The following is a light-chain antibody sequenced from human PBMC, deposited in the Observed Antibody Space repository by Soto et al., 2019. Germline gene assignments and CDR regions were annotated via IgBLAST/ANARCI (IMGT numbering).Light chain of an antibody. CDR1: SSDVGGYNY. Sequence: QSALTQPPSASGSPRQSVTISCTGTSSDVGGYNYVSWYQQHPGKVPKLLIYEVTRRPSGVPDRFSGSKSGNTASLTVSALQAEYEAHYYCSSYAGNNVVIFGGGTQLTVL. J-gene: IGLJ2*01. CDR2: EVT. V-gene: IGLV2-8*01. CDR3: SSYAGNNVVI.